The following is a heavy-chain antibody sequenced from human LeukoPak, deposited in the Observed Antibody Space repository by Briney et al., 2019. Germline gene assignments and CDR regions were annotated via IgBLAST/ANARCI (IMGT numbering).Heavy chain of an antibody. Sequence: PGGPLRLSCAASGFTFSSYSMNWLPQAPGKGREGVSSISSSSSYIYYPDSVKGRFTISRDNAKNSLYLQMNSVRAEDTAVYYCARGKRGYSGYDFDYWGQGTLVTVSS. J-gene: IGHJ4*02. CDR1: GFTFSSYS. V-gene: IGHV3-21*01. CDR2: ISSSSSYI. CDR3: ARGKRGYSGYDFDY. D-gene: IGHD5-12*01.